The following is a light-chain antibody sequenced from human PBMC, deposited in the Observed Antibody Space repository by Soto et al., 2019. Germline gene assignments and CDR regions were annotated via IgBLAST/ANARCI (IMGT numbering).Light chain of an antibody. J-gene: IGLJ2*01. CDR1: NSDVGGYNY. CDR2: DVT. Sequence: SALAQPRSVSGSPGQAVTISCTGTNSDVGGYNYVSWYQQHPGKAPKLMIYDVTKRPSGVPDRFSGSKSGNTASLTISGLQADDEADYYCCSYAGGYTLGVFGGGTKLTVL. CDR3: CSYAGGYTLGV. V-gene: IGLV2-11*01.